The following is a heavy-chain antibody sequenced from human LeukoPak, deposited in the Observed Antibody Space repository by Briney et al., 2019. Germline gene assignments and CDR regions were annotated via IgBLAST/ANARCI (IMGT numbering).Heavy chain of an antibody. CDR1: GGSISSYY. J-gene: IGHJ5*02. CDR3: ARQADCGGDCYRYWFDP. Sequence: PSETLSLTCTVSGGSISSYYWSWIRQPPGKGLEWIGYIYYSGSTNYNPSLKSRVTISVDTSKNQFSLKLSSVTAADTAVYYCARQADCGGDCYRYWFDPWGQGTLVIVSS. D-gene: IGHD2-21*02. CDR2: IYYSGST. V-gene: IGHV4-59*08.